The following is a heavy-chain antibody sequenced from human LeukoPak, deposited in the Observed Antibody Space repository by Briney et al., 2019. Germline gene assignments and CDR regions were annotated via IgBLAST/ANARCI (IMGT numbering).Heavy chain of an antibody. V-gene: IGHV1-2*02. J-gene: IGHJ4*02. CDR1: GFTFTDYY. CDR2: INPNSGGT. D-gene: IGHD3-10*01. Sequence: GASVKVSCKASGFTFTDYYLRWVRQAPGQGLEWMGWINPNSGGTNYAQRFQGRVTMTRDTSISAAYMEFSGVTSDDTAVYYCARGPPFGESDYWGQGTLVVVSS. CDR3: ARGPPFGESDY.